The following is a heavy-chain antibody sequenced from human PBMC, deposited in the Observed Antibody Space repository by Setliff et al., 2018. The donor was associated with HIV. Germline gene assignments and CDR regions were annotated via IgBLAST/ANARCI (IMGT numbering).Heavy chain of an antibody. D-gene: IGHD3-10*01. V-gene: IGHV4-39*07. Sequence: SETLSLTCIVSGGSITSSGYYWGWIRQPPGKGLEWIGSVYYSGTTYYNPSLKSRLTISVVTSKNQFSLKLTSMTAADTAVYYCAREWRGRYYYYMDVWGKGTTVTVSS. CDR1: GGSITSSGYY. CDR2: VYYSGTT. CDR3: AREWRGRYYYYMDV. J-gene: IGHJ6*03.